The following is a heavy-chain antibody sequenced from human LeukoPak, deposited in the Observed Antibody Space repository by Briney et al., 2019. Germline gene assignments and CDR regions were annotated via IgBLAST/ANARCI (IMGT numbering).Heavy chain of an antibody. Sequence: GSLRLSCAASGFTFSSYSMNWVRQAPGKGLEWVSSISSSSSYIYYADSVKGRFTISRDNAKNSLYLQMNSLRAEDTAVYYCARQTDTAMDTFDYWGQGTLVTVSS. CDR3: ARQTDTAMDTFDY. CDR1: GFTFSSYS. CDR2: ISSSSSYI. J-gene: IGHJ4*02. V-gene: IGHV3-21*01. D-gene: IGHD5-18*01.